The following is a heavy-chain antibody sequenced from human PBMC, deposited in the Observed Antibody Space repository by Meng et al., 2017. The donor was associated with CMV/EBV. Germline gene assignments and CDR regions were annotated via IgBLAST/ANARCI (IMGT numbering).Heavy chain of an antibody. Sequence: GESLKISCAASGFTFSTYWMTWVRQAPGKGLEWVANIKQDGSEKCYVDSVKGRFTISRDNAKNSLYLDMNSLRAEDTAVYYCARGYNRLAASALDYWGQGVLVTVSS. CDR3: ARGYNRLAASALDY. D-gene: IGHD6-13*01. CDR1: GFTFSTYW. V-gene: IGHV3-7*01. CDR2: IKQDGSEK. J-gene: IGHJ4*02.